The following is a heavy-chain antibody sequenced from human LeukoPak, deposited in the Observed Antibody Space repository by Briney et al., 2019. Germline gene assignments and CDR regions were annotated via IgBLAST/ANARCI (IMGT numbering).Heavy chain of an antibody. CDR2: INSYSGDT. J-gene: IGHJ1*01. CDR1: GYTFTGYY. CDR3: ARGDTAEYFQH. V-gene: IGHV1-2*02. Sequence: GASVKVSCKACGYTFTGYYVHWVRQAPGQGLEWMGWINSYSGDTNYEQKFQGRVTMTRDTSISIVYMELSRLRSDDTAVYYCARGDTAEYFQHWGQGTLVTVSS.